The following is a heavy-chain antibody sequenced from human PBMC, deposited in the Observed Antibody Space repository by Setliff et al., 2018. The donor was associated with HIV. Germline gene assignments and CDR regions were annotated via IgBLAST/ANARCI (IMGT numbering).Heavy chain of an antibody. J-gene: IGHJ5*02. CDR2: TNPNSGGT. CDR3: VYSSGSGWFAP. Sequence: ASVKVSCKASGYTFASYDINWVRQATGQGLEWMGWTNPNSGGTNYAQKFQGRVTVTRDTSISTAYMELSRLISDDTAVYYCVYSSGSGWFAPWGQGTLVTVSS. V-gene: IGHV1-2*02. CDR1: GYTFASYD. D-gene: IGHD6-19*01.